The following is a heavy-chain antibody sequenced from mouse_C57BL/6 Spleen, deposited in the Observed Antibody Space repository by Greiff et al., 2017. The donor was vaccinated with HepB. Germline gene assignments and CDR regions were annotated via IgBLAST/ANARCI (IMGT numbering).Heavy chain of an antibody. V-gene: IGHV8-12*01. CDR3: ARKEKDYDVWYFDV. CDR1: GFSLSTSSMG. D-gene: IGHD2-4*01. Sequence: QVTLKVSGPGILQSSQTLSLTCSFSGFSLSTSSMGVSWIRQPSGKGLEWLAHIYWDDDKRYNPSLKSRLTISKDTSRNQVFLKITSVDTADTATYYCARKEKDYDVWYFDVWGTGTTVTVSS. CDR2: IYWDDDK. J-gene: IGHJ1*03.